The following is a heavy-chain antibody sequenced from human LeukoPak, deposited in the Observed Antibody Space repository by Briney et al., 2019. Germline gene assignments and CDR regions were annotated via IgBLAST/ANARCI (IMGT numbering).Heavy chain of an antibody. V-gene: IGHV4-61*01. Sequence: PSETLSLTCTVSGGSVSSGSYSWSWIRQPPGKGLEWIGYIYYSGSTYYNPSLKSRVTISVDTSKNQFSLKLSSVTAADTAVYYCARDQEERRIAARRYYGMDVWGQGTTVTVSS. CDR1: GGSVSSGSYS. D-gene: IGHD6-6*01. CDR2: IYYSGST. CDR3: ARDQEERRIAARRYYGMDV. J-gene: IGHJ6*02.